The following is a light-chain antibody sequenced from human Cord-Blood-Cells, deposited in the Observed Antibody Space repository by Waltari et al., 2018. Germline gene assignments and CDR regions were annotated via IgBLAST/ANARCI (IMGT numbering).Light chain of an antibody. Sequence: QSALTQPASVSGSPGQSITISCTGTSSDVGGYNYVSWYQQHPGKAPKLMIYDVSNRPSGVSKRFSGSKSGNTASLTISGLQAEDEADYHCSSYTSSSTWVFGGGTKLTVL. CDR2: DVS. CDR1: SSDVGGYNY. J-gene: IGLJ3*02. CDR3: SSYTSSSTWV. V-gene: IGLV2-14*01.